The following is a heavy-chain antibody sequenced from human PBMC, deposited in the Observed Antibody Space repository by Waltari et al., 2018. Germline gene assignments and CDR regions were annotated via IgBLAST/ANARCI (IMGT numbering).Heavy chain of an antibody. J-gene: IGHJ5*02. CDR3: VRVSGSYDWFDP. D-gene: IGHD1-26*01. CDR2: NYYSGST. CDR1: GGSISSSSYY. V-gene: IGHV4-39*07. Sequence: QLQLQESGPGLVKPSETLSLTCTVSGGSISSSSYYWGWIRQPPGKGLEWIGSNYYSGSTYYNPSLKSRVTISVDTSKNQFSLKLSSVTAADTAVYYCVRVSGSYDWFDPWGQGTLVTVSS.